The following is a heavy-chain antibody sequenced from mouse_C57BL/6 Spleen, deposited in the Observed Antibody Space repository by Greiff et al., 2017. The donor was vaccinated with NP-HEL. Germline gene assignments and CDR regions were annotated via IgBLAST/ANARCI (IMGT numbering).Heavy chain of an antibody. J-gene: IGHJ4*01. D-gene: IGHD1-1*01. CDR1: GFTFSSYA. CDR3: TRERAYYYGSRGTGAMDY. V-gene: IGHV5-9-1*02. Sequence: EVHLVESGEGLVKPGGSLKLSCAASGFTFSSYAMSWVRQTPEKRLEWVAYISSGGDYIYYADTVKGRFTISRDNARNTLYLQMSSLKSEDTAMYYCTRERAYYYGSRGTGAMDYWGQGTSVTVSS. CDR2: ISSGGDYI.